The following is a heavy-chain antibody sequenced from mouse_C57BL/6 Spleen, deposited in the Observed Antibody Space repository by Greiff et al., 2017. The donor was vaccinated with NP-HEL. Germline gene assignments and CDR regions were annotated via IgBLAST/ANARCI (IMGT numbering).Heavy chain of an antibody. V-gene: IGHV2-4*01. D-gene: IGHD2-1*01. Sequence: QVQLKESGPGLVQPSQSLSITCTVSGFSLTSYGVHWVRQPPGKGLEWLGVIWSGGSTDYNAAFISRLSISKDNSKSQVFFKMNSLQADDTAIYYCAKRGVYYGNYKYFDVWGTGTTVTVSS. J-gene: IGHJ1*03. CDR3: AKRGVYYGNYKYFDV. CDR1: GFSLTSYG. CDR2: IWSGGST.